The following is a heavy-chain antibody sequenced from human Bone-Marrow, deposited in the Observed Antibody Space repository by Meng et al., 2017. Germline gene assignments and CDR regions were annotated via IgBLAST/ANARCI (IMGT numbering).Heavy chain of an antibody. Sequence: VQLGQSGSELKIPGASVKVSCKASGYTLTDYAINWVRQAPGQGLEWMGWINSVTGNPTYARGFTGRFVFSLDTSVSTAYLQISSLKTDDTAMYYCARDGYSDCSSTSCFDYWGQGTLVTVSS. V-gene: IGHV7-4-1*02. J-gene: IGHJ4*02. CDR1: GYTLTDYA. D-gene: IGHD2-2*01. CDR3: ARDGYSDCSSTSCFDY. CDR2: INSVTGNP.